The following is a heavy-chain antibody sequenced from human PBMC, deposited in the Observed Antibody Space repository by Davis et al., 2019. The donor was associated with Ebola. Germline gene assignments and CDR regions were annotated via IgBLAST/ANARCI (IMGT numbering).Heavy chain of an antibody. J-gene: IGHJ5*02. CDR3: ARHDHSDHGAPNWFDP. V-gene: IGHV4-39*01. D-gene: IGHD4-17*01. CDR2: MSYSGST. CDR1: GGSIGNSGDY. Sequence: SETLSLTCIVSGGSIGNSGDYWAWIRQSPWTGLFWIGSMSYSGSTYDNPSLKSRVTISGDTSKNQFSLQLASVSATDTAVYYCARHDHSDHGAPNWFDPWGQGTLVTVSS.